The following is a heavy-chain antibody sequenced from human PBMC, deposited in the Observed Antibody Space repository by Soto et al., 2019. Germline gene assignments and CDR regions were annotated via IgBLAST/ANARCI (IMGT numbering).Heavy chain of an antibody. CDR3: AKDHYYDSSGYYYPADY. V-gene: IGHV3-30*18. CDR1: GFTFSSYG. Sequence: QVQLVESGGGVVQPGRSLRLSCAASGFTFSSYGMHWVRQAPGKGLEWVAVISYDGSNKYYADSVKGRFTISRDNSKNTLYLQMNSLRAEDTAVYYCAKDHYYDSSGYYYPADYWGQGTLVTVSS. CDR2: ISYDGSNK. D-gene: IGHD3-22*01. J-gene: IGHJ4*02.